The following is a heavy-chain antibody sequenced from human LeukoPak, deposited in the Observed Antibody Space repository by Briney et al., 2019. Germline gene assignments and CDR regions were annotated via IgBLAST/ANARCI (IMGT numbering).Heavy chain of an antibody. V-gene: IGHV4-4*02. J-gene: IGHJ5*02. CDR2: IYHSGST. D-gene: IGHD2-15*01. Sequence: PSETLSLTCAVSGGSISSSNWWSWVRQPPGKGLEWIGEIYHSGSTNYNPSLKSRVTISVDKSKNQFSLKLSSVTAADTAVYYCAREGYCSGGSCYPNWFDPWGQGTLVTVSS. CDR3: AREGYCSGGSCYPNWFDP. CDR1: GGSISSSNW.